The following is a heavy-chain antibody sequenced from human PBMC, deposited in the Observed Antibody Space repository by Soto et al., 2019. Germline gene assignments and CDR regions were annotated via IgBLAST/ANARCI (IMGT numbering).Heavy chain of an antibody. Sequence: PSETLSLTCTVSGDSLSSGGHYWSWIRQHPGKCLEWIGHIYDSVNTYYSPSLRSRVTISADMSKNQFSLNLRSVTAADTAVYYCARVDHRGYFAILTDYWGQGTLVTVYS. CDR1: GDSLSSGGHY. J-gene: IGHJ4*02. V-gene: IGHV4-31*03. D-gene: IGHD3-9*01. CDR3: ARVDHRGYFAILTDY. CDR2: IYDSVNT.